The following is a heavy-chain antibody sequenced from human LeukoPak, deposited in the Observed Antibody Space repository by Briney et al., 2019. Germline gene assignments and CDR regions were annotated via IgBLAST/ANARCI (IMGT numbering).Heavy chain of an antibody. D-gene: IGHD1-26*01. J-gene: IGHJ6*03. Sequence: PGVSLRLSCAASGFTFSDYYMSWIRQAPGKGLEGVSYISSRGSTKYYADSVKGRFTISRDNAKKSVYLQMNSLRAEDTAVYYCARSPWDSRIYMDAWGKGTTVTVSS. CDR3: ARSPWDSRIYMDA. V-gene: IGHV3-11*04. CDR2: ISSRGSTK. CDR1: GFTFSDYY.